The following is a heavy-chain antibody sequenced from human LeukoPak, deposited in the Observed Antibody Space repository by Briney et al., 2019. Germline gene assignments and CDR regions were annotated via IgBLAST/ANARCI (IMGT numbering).Heavy chain of an antibody. CDR3: ARDRDHDSANFDY. Sequence: GRSLRLSCAASGFTFSSFGMHWVRQAPGKGLEWVAVIWYDGGHKYYADSVKGRFSISRDNSKNTLYLQMNSLRAEDTAVYYCARDRDHDSANFDYWGQGTLVTVSS. V-gene: IGHV3-33*01. J-gene: IGHJ4*02. CDR1: GFTFSSFG. CDR2: IWYDGGHK. D-gene: IGHD3-22*01.